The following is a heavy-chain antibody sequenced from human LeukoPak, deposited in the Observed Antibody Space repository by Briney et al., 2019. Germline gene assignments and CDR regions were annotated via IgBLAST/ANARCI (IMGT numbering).Heavy chain of an antibody. V-gene: IGHV3-23*01. CDR1: GFTFSSYG. CDR2: ISGSGGST. Sequence: GGTLRLSCAASGFTFSSYGMSWVRQAPGKGLEWVSAISGSGGSTYYADSVKGRFTISRDNAKNTLYLQMNSLRAEDTAVYYCARAVVFGTTDYWGQGTLVTVSS. J-gene: IGHJ4*02. CDR3: ARAVVFGTTDY. D-gene: IGHD1-1*01.